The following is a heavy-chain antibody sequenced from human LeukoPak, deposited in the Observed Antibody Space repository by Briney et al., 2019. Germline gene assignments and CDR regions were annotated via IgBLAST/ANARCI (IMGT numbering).Heavy chain of an antibody. V-gene: IGHV4-38-2*01. Sequence: SETLSLTCAVSGYSISSGYYWGWIRQPPGKGLEWIGEINHSGSTNYNPSLKSRVTISVDTSKNQFSLKLSSVTAADTAVYYCARGRGYCSGGSCPYYFDYWGQGTLVTVSS. CDR1: GYSISSGYY. D-gene: IGHD2-15*01. CDR2: INHSGST. CDR3: ARGRGYCSGGSCPYYFDY. J-gene: IGHJ4*02.